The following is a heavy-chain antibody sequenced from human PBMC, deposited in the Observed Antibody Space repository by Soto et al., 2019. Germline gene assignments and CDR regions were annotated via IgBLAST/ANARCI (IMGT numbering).Heavy chain of an antibody. CDR3: ARGLVVAATPGADWFDP. V-gene: IGHV4-34*01. Sequence: PSETLSLTCAVYGGSFSGYYWSWIRQPPGKGLEWIGEINHSGSTNYNPSLKSRVTISVDTSKNQFSLKLSSVTAADTAVYYCARGLVVAATPGADWFDPWGQGTLVTVSS. D-gene: IGHD2-15*01. J-gene: IGHJ5*02. CDR2: INHSGST. CDR1: GGSFSGYY.